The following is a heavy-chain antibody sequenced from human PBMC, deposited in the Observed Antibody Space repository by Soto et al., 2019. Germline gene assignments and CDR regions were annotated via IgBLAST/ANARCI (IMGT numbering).Heavy chain of an antibody. CDR2: IIPILGIA. Sequence: QVQLVQSGAEVKKPGASVKVSCKASGGTFSSYTIRWVRQAPGQGLEWMGRIIPILGIANYAQKFQGRVTITADKSTSTAYMELSSLRSEDTAVYYCARSEYSSSSLYGENSWGQGTLVTVSS. J-gene: IGHJ4*02. D-gene: IGHD6-6*01. V-gene: IGHV1-69*02. CDR3: ARSEYSSSSLYGENS. CDR1: GGTFSSYT.